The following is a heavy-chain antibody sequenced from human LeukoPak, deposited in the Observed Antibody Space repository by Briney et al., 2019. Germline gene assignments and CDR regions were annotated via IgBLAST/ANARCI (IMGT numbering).Heavy chain of an antibody. Sequence: GGSLRLSCAASGFTFSSYGMHWARQAPGKGLEWVAFIRYDGSNKYYADSVKGRFTISRDNSKNTLYLRMNSLRAEDTAVYYCANYSNYGAGSVDYWGQGTLVTVSS. J-gene: IGHJ4*02. CDR2: IRYDGSNK. CDR3: ANYSNYGAGSVDY. CDR1: GFTFSSYG. D-gene: IGHD4-11*01. V-gene: IGHV3-30*02.